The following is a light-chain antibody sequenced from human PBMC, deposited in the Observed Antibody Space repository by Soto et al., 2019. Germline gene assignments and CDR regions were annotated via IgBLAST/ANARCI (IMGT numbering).Light chain of an antibody. Sequence: QSALAQPASVSGSPGQSITISCTGTSSDVGGYNYVSWYQQHPGKAPKLMIYDVSNRPSGVSNRFSGSKSGNTASLTISGFQAEDEADYHCSSYTSSSTLEVFGGGTKLTVL. J-gene: IGLJ2*01. CDR3: SSYTSSSTLEV. CDR2: DVS. CDR1: SSDVGGYNY. V-gene: IGLV2-14*01.